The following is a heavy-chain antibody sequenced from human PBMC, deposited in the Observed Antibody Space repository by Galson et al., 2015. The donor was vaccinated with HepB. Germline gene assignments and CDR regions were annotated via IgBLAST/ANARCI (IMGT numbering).Heavy chain of an antibody. V-gene: IGHV1-18*04. J-gene: IGHJ6*02. Sequence: SVKVSCKASGYTFTSYGISWVRQAPGQGLEWMGWISAYNGNTNYAQKLQGRVTMTTDTSTSTAYMELRSLRSDDTAVYYCASQSHCSGGSCYFDYGMDVWGQGTPVTVSS. CDR2: ISAYNGNT. CDR3: ASQSHCSGGSCYFDYGMDV. CDR1: GYTFTSYG. D-gene: IGHD2-15*01.